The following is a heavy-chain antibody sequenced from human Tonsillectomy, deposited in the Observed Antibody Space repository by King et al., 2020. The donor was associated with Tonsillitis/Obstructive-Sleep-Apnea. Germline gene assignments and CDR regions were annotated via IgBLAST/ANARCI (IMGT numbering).Heavy chain of an antibody. Sequence: VQLVESGGGVVQPGRSLRLSCAASGFTFSSYAMHWVRQAPGKGLEWVAVISYDGSNKYYADSVKGRFTISRDNSKNTLYLQMNSLRAEDTAVYYCARAIEASPDAFDIWGQGTMVTVSS. CDR3: ARAIEASPDAFDI. D-gene: IGHD2-21*01. CDR1: GFTFSSYA. CDR2: ISYDGSNK. V-gene: IGHV3-30*01. J-gene: IGHJ3*02.